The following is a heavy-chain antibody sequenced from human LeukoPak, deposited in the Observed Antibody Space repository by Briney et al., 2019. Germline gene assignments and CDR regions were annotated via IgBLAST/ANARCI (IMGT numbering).Heavy chain of an antibody. CDR2: IYPTGST. J-gene: IGHJ4*02. Sequence: SETLSLTCTVSGYSISSGYYWGWIRQPPGKGLEWIGNIYPTGSTYYNPSLKSRVTISVDTSKNQFSLKLSSVTAADTAVYYCARGDSGYRTRVDYWGQGTLVTVSS. D-gene: IGHD3-22*01. V-gene: IGHV4-38-2*02. CDR3: ARGDSGYRTRVDY. CDR1: GYSISSGYY.